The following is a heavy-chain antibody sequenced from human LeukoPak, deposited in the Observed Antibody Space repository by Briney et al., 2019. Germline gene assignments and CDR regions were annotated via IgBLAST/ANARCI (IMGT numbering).Heavy chain of an antibody. V-gene: IGHV1-18*01. CDR2: ISSNSDNT. CDR3: ARDPQVYGDFDNWFDP. CDR1: GYTFTSYG. D-gene: IGHD4-17*01. J-gene: IGHJ5*02. Sequence: ASVKVSCKATGYTFTSYGISWVRQTPGQGLEWMGWISSNSDNTNYAQKLQGRVTMTTDTSTSTAYMELRSLRSDDTAVYYCARDPQVYGDFDNWFDPWGQGTLVTVSS.